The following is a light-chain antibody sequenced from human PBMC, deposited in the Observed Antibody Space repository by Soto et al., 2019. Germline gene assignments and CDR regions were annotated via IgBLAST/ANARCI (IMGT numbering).Light chain of an antibody. CDR1: QSVIYSSNNKNY. CDR3: QQYYSSPT. V-gene: IGKV4-1*01. Sequence: DIVMTQSPDSLAVSLGERATINCKSRQSVIYSSNNKNYLAWYQQKPGQPPKLLIYWASTRESGVPDRFSGSGSGTDFPLTISSLQAEDVAVYYCQQYYSSPTFGQGTKVEIK. CDR2: WAS. J-gene: IGKJ1*01.